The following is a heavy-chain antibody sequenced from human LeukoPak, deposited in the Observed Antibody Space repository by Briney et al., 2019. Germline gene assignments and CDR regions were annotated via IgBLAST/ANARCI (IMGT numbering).Heavy chain of an antibody. D-gene: IGHD1-26*01. V-gene: IGHV3-43*01. CDR3: AKGPYSGSYPYYFDY. CDR1: GFSFDDYT. J-gene: IGHJ4*02. CDR2: ISCDGGST. Sequence: GSLRLSCAASGFSFDDYTMYWVRQAPGKGLEWVSLISCDGGSTYYADSVKGRFTISRDNSNNSLYLQMNSLRTEDTALYYCAKGPYSGSYPYYFDYWGQGTLVTVSS.